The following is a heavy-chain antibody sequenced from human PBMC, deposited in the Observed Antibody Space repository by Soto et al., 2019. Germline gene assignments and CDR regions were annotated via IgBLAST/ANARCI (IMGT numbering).Heavy chain of an antibody. D-gene: IGHD3-16*01. CDR3: ARMLGGGSPRSGRFDP. V-gene: IGHV2-70*04. CDR1: GFSLSTSGMR. CDR2: IDWDDDK. Sequence: SGPTLVNPTQTLTLTCTFSGFSLSTSGMRVSWIRQPPGKALEWLARIDWDDDKFYSTSLKTRLTISKDTSKNQVVLTTTNMAPVDTATYYCARMLGGGSPRSGRFDPWGKGTLVSVSS. J-gene: IGHJ5*02.